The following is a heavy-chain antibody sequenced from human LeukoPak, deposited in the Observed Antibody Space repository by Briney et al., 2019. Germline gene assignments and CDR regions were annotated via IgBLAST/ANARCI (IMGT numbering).Heavy chain of an antibody. CDR2: IYHSGST. CDR1: GGSISSGGYS. Sequence: SQTLSLTCAVSGGSISSGGYSWSWLRQPPGTGLEWIGYIYHSGSTYYNPSLKSRVTISVDRSKNQFSLKLSSVTAADTAVYYCARDGGLYDWFDPWGQGTLVTVSS. V-gene: IGHV4-30-2*01. CDR3: ARDGGLYDWFDP. J-gene: IGHJ5*02. D-gene: IGHD2-8*01.